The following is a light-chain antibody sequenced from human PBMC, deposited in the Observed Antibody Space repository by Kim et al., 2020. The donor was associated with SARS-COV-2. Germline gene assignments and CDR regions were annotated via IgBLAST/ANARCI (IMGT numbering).Light chain of an antibody. CDR1: SSNIGAGYD. CDR3: QSYDSSLTHWV. CDR2: GNS. V-gene: IGLV1-40*01. Sequence: RVTISCTGSSSNIGAGYDVHWYQQLPGTAPKLLIYGNSNRPSGVPDRCSGSKSGTSASLAITGLQAEDEADYYCQSYDSSLTHWVFGGGTQLTVL. J-gene: IGLJ3*02.